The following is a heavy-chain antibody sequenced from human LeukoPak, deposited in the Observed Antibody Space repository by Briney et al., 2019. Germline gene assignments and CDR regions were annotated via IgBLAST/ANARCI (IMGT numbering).Heavy chain of an antibody. CDR1: GFSFSSYA. Sequence: GGSLRLSCATSGFSFSSYAMSWVRQAPGKGLEWVSAMSSSDDGRYYAASVRGRFTISRDTSRSTLYLQMNSLRAEDTAVYYCARDGSIGGVIVDSDYWGQGTLVTVSS. CDR2: MSSSDDGR. V-gene: IGHV3-23*01. CDR3: ARDGSIGGVIVDSDY. D-gene: IGHD3-16*02. J-gene: IGHJ4*02.